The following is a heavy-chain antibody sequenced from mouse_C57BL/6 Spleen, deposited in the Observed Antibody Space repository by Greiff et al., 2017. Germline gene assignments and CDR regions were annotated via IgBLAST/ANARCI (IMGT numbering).Heavy chain of an antibody. J-gene: IGHJ3*01. CDR3: ARIYSNSLFAY. CDR1: GYNFTSYW. CDR2: IDPSDSYT. Sequence: QVQLQQPGAELVRPGTSVKLSCKASGYNFTSYWMHWVKQRPGQGLEWIGVIDPSDSYTNYNQKFKGKATLTVDTSSSTAYMQLSSLTSEDSAVYYGARIYSNSLFAYWGKGTLVTVSA. V-gene: IGHV1-59*01. D-gene: IGHD2-5*01.